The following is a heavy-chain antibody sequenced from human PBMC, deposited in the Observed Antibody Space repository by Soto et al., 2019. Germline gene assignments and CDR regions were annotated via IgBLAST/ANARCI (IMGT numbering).Heavy chain of an antibody. J-gene: IGHJ6*02. D-gene: IGHD3-10*01. Sequence: PGGSLRLSCAASGFTFSSYGMHWVRQAPGKGLEWVAVISYNGSNKYYADSVKGRFTISRDNSKNTLYLQMNSLRAEDTAVYYCAKDPPWTVGPLAMDVWGQGTTVTVSS. V-gene: IGHV3-30*18. CDR2: ISYNGSNK. CDR3: AKDPPWTVGPLAMDV. CDR1: GFTFSSYG.